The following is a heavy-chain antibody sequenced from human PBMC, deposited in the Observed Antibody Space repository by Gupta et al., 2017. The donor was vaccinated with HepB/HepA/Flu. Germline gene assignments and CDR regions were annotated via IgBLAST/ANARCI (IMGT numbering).Heavy chain of an antibody. D-gene: IGHD6-19*01. CDR3: AAVAGTRAWWYFDL. J-gene: IGHJ2*01. V-gene: IGHV4-39*01. CDR1: GGSISSSRYY. Sequence: QLQLQESGPGLVKPSETLSLTCTVSGGSISSSRYYWGWIRQPPGKGLEWIGSIYYSGSTYYNPSLKSRVTISVDTSKNQFSLKLSSVTAADTAVYYGAAVAGTRAWWYFDLWGRGTLVTVSS. CDR2: IYYSGST.